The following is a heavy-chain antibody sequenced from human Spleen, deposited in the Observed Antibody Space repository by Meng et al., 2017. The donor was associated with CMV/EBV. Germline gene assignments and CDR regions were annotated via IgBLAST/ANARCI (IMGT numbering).Heavy chain of an antibody. CDR1: GFTFSTYW. CDR3: ARDPAWTSFDY. V-gene: IGHV3-74*01. Sequence: SCAASGFTFSTYWMHWVRQAPGKGLVWVSRIKTDGSSTSYADSVKGRFTISRDNAKNTLYLQMNSLRADDTAVYFCARDPAWTSFDYWGQGALVTVSS. D-gene: IGHD1-1*01. J-gene: IGHJ4*02. CDR2: IKTDGSST.